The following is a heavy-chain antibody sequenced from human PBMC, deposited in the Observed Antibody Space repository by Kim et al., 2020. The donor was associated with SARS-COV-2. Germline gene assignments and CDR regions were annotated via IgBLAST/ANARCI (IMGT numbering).Heavy chain of an antibody. D-gene: IGHD1-26*01. Sequence: ASVKVSCKASGYTFTSYGISWVRQGPGQGLEWMGWISAYNGATNYARKFQGRVIMTTDTSTNTAFLDLRSLTSDDTAVYYCSKLTSSGSYPGPFHVWGQATTVSVSS. J-gene: IGHJ3*01. CDR3: SKLTSSGSYPGPFHV. CDR1: GYTFTSYG. V-gene: IGHV1-18*04. CDR2: ISAYNGAT.